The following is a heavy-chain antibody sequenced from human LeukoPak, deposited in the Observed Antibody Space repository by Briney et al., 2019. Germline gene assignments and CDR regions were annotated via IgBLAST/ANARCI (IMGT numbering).Heavy chain of an antibody. CDR2: IKQVVSEK. J-gene: IGHJ4*02. D-gene: IGHD6-19*01. Sequence: GGSLRLSCAASGFTFNSYWMSWVRQAPGKGLEWVATIKQVVSEKFYADSVEGRFNISRANARNTLYLQMDSLRVEDTAVYYCARASSAWHPDYWGQGTLVTVSS. CDR1: GFTFNSYW. V-gene: IGHV3-7*04. CDR3: ARASSAWHPDY.